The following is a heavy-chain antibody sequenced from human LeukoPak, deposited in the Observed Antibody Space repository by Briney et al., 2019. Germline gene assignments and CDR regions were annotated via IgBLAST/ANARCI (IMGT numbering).Heavy chain of an antibody. V-gene: IGHV3-64D*06. CDR1: GFRFSAYA. CDR3: VPKGNEGY. D-gene: IGHD1-1*01. CDR2: ISPNGDNT. Sequence: GGSLRLSCSASGFRFSAYAMHWVRQAPGKGLEYVSAISPNGDNTYYADSVRGRFSISRDNTKNTLYLQMNSLGPEDTAVYYCVPKGNEGYWGQGTLVTVSS. J-gene: IGHJ4*02.